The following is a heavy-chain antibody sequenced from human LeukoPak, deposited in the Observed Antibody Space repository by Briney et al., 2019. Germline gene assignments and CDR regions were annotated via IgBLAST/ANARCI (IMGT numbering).Heavy chain of an antibody. D-gene: IGHD7-27*01. CDR3: ARDNNWGSTHY. Sequence: GGSLRLSCAASGFTFNTYAMHWVRQAPGKGMEWVAVIAYDGNNKYYADSVKGRFTVSRDNTKNTLYLQMNSLRAEDTAVYYCARDNNWGSTHYWGQGTLVTVSS. CDR1: GFTFNTYA. CDR2: IAYDGNNK. J-gene: IGHJ4*02. V-gene: IGHV3-30-3*01.